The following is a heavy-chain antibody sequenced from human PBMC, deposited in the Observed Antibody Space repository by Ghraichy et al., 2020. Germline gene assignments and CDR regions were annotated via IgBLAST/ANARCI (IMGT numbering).Heavy chain of an antibody. J-gene: IGHJ6*02. CDR1: GFTFSIYS. CDR3: AKDLYSRDYSAIPTGMDV. CDR2: ISHDANNK. D-gene: IGHD3-22*01. Sequence: GGSLRLSCVASGFTFSIYSMNWVRQAPGKGLEWVSVISHDANNKYYGDSVKGRFTISRDNSKNTLYLQMNSLRAEDTAVYYCAKDLYSRDYSAIPTGMDVWGQGTTVIVSS. V-gene: IGHV3-30*18.